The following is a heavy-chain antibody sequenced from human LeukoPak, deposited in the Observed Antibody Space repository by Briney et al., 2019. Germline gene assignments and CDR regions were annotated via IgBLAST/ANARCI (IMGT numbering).Heavy chain of an antibody. CDR1: GYTFSDYY. D-gene: IGHD4-17*01. CDR3: ARVRAVTTGGGFDP. V-gene: IGHV1-2*02. Sequence: ASVKVSCKASGYTFSDYYMHWVRQAPGQGLEWMGWINPNSGGTNYAQKFQGRVTMTRDTSISTAYMEPSRLRSDDTAVYYCARVRAVTTGGGFDPWGQGTLVTVSS. CDR2: INPNSGGT. J-gene: IGHJ5*02.